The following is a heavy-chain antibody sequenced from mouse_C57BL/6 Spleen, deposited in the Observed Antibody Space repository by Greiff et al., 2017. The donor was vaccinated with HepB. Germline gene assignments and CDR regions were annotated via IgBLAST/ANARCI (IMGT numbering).Heavy chain of an antibody. Sequence: EVKLQESGAELVRPGASVKLSCTASGFNIKDDYMHWVKQRPEQGLEWIGWIDPENGDTEYASKFQGKATITADTSSNTAYLQLSSLTSEDTAVYYCTTSDWGYWGQGTSVTVSS. CDR2: IDPENGDT. CDR3: TTSDWGY. V-gene: IGHV14-4*01. D-gene: IGHD2-4*01. J-gene: IGHJ4*01. CDR1: GFNIKDDY.